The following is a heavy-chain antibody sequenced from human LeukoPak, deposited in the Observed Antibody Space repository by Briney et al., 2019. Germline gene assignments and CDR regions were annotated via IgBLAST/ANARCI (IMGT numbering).Heavy chain of an antibody. CDR2: ISSSSSYI. CDR1: GFTFSSYS. CDR3: ARDPGDYRLYYYYMDV. Sequence: GGSLRLSCAASGFTFSSYSMNWVRQAPGKGLEWVSSISSSSSYIYYADSVKGRFTISRDNAKNSLYLQMNSLRAEDTAVYYCARDPGDYRLYYYYMDVWGKGTTVTVSS. J-gene: IGHJ6*03. D-gene: IGHD4-17*01. V-gene: IGHV3-21*01.